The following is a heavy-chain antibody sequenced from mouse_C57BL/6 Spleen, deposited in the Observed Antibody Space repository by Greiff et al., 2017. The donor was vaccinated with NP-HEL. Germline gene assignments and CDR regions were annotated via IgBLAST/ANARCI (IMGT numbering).Heavy chain of an antibody. D-gene: IGHD1-1*01. CDR1: GFSLTSYG. Sequence: VQLQQSGPGLVQPSQSLSITCTVSGFSLTSYGVHWVRQSPGKGLEWLGVIWSGGSTDYNAAFISRLSISKDNSKSQVFFKMNSLQADDTAIYYCAHYGSSFDVWGTGTTVTVSS. CDR3: AHYGSSFDV. V-gene: IGHV2-2*01. J-gene: IGHJ1*03. CDR2: IWSGGST.